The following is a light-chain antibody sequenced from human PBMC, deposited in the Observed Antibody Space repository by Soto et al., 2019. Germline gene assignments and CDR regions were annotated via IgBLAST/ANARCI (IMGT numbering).Light chain of an antibody. CDR1: QGISSY. CDR2: HAS. Sequence: AIQLTQSPSSLSASVGDRVTITCRASQGISSYLAWYQQKPGTAPKVLIYHASNLQSGVPSRFSGSGSGTEFTLTISSLQPDDFATYYCQQSYSTLRTFGQGTKVDI. J-gene: IGKJ1*01. CDR3: QQSYSTLRT. V-gene: IGKV1-13*02.